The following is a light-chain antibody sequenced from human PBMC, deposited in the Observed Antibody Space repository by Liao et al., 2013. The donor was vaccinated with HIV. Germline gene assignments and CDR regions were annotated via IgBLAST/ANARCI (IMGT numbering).Light chain of an antibody. CDR2: YDG. V-gene: IGLV3-21*04. CDR3: QVWDSSSDQPYV. J-gene: IGLJ1*01. Sequence: SYVLTQAPSVSVAPGKTARITCGGNDIGGKSVHWYLQKAGQAPVLVISYDGDRPSGIPERFSGSNSGNTATLTISRVEAGDEADYYCQVWDSSSDQPYVFGTGTKVTVL. CDR1: DIGGKS.